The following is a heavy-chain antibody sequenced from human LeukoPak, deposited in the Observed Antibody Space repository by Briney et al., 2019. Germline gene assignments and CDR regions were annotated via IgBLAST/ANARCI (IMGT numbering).Heavy chain of an antibody. J-gene: IGHJ4*02. CDR3: GRGTAGTYPGSDY. CDR1: GFTFSGHW. Sequence: VGSLRLSCAASGFTFSGHWMHWVRQVPGKGLVWVSCINVDGSITSHADSVKGRFTISRDNAKNTLYLQLNSLRAEDTAVYYCGRGTAGTYPGSDYWGQGTLVTVSS. V-gene: IGHV3-74*01. D-gene: IGHD1-26*01. CDR2: INVDGSIT.